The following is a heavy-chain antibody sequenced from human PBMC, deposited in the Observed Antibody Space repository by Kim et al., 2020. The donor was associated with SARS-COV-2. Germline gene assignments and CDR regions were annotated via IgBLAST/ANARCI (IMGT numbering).Heavy chain of an antibody. CDR3: AKGGWGSYGEY. Sequence: ASVKVSCQASGYSFTSYAMNWVRQAPGQGLEWMGWINTNTGNPTYAQGFTGRFVFSLDTSVSTAYLQISSLKAEDTGVYYCAKGGWGSYGEYWGQETLVTVSA. D-gene: IGHD3-16*01. CDR2: INTNTGNP. J-gene: IGHJ4*02. CDR1: GYSFTSYA. V-gene: IGHV7-4-1*02.